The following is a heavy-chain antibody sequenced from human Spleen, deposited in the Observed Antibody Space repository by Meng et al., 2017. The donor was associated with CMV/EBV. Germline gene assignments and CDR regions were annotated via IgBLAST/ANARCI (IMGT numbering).Heavy chain of an antibody. CDR3: ARVAARTYYYGMDA. CDR1: GGSISSYY. CDR2: IYYSGST. V-gene: IGHV4-59*01. Sequence: SETLSLTCTVSGGSISSYYWSWIRQPPGKGLEWIGYIYYSGSTNYNPSLKSRVTISVDTSKNQFSLKLSSVTAADTAVYYCARVAARTYYYGMDAWGQGTTVTVSS. J-gene: IGHJ6*02. D-gene: IGHD6-6*01.